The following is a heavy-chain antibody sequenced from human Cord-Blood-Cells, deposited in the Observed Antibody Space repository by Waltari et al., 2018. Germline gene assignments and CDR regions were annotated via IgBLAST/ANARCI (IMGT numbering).Heavy chain of an antibody. Sequence: QVPLVQSGAEVKKPGASVKVSCKVSGYTPPELSMPWGRQAPGKGLEWMGGFDPEDGETIYAQKFQGRVTMTEDTSTDTAYMELSSLRSEDTAVYYCATGESALWSWYFDLWGRGTLVTVSS. CDR3: ATGESALWSWYFDL. CDR1: GYTPPELS. V-gene: IGHV1-24*01. CDR2: FDPEDGET. J-gene: IGHJ2*01. D-gene: IGHD2-8*02.